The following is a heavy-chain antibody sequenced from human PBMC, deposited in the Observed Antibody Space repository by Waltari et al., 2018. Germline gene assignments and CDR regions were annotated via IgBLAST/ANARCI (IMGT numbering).Heavy chain of an antibody. CDR3: ARAGRTANCFDP. D-gene: IGHD6-25*01. J-gene: IGHJ5*02. CDR1: GFTFSNYW. CDR2: INSEGSST. Sequence: EVQLVESGGGLVQPGGSLRLSCAASGFTFSNYWMHWVRQAPGKGLVWFSLINSEGSSTSYADSVKGRLTNSRDNAKNPLFLQMNRLRAEDTAVYYCARAGRTANCFDPWGHGTLVTVSS. V-gene: IGHV3-74*01.